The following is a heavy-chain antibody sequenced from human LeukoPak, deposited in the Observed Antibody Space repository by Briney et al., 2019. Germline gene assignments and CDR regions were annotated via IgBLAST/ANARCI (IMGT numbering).Heavy chain of an antibody. CDR2: ISSSSSYI. J-gene: IGHJ4*02. D-gene: IGHD2-15*01. CDR1: GFTFSSYS. Sequence: GGSLRLSCAASGFTFSSYSMNWVRQAPGKGLEWVSSISSSSSYIYYADSVKGRFTISRDNAKNSLYLQMNSLRAEDTAVYYCARKKRADIFPFDYWGQGTLVTVSS. CDR3: ARKKRADIFPFDY. V-gene: IGHV3-21*01.